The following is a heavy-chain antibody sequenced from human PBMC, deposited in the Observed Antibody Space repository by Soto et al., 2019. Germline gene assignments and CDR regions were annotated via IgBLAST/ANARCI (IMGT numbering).Heavy chain of an antibody. V-gene: IGHV1-18*01. J-gene: IGHJ4*02. CDR3: ARDSRLLWFGDGKYYFDY. CDR1: GYTFTSYG. CDR2: ISAYNGNT. Sequence: QVQLVQSGAGVKKPGGSGKVSCKASGYTFTSYGIRWVRQAPGQGPEGVGWISAYNGNTNYAQKLQGRVTMTTDTSTSTAYMELRSLRSDDTAVYYCARDSRLLWFGDGKYYFDYWGQGTLVTVSS. D-gene: IGHD3-10*01.